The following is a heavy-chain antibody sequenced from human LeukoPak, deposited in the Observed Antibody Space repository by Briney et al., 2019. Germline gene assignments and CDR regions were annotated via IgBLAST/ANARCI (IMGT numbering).Heavy chain of an antibody. J-gene: IGHJ2*01. CDR3: AKPYYHDNSGYYSSWFFDL. V-gene: IGHV3-23*01. Sequence: PGGSLRLSCAASGFTFSTYAMSWVRQAPGKGLEWVSAISGSADTTYYADSVRGRFTISRDNSMNTLYLLMNSLRAEDTAVYYCAKPYYHDNSGYYSSWFFDLWGRGTLVTVS. CDR1: GFTFSTYA. D-gene: IGHD3-22*01. CDR2: ISGSADTT.